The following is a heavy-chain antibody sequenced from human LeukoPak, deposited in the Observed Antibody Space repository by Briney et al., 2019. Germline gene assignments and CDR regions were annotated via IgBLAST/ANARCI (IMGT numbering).Heavy chain of an antibody. CDR3: ARGPPIVVVPAAKNGRWFDP. CDR2: INHSGST. D-gene: IGHD2-2*01. CDR1: GGSFSGYY. V-gene: IGHV4-34*01. J-gene: IGHJ5*02. Sequence: PSETLSLTCAVYGGSFSGYYWSWIRQPPGKGLEWIGEINHSGSTDYNPSLKSRVTISVDTSKNQFSLKLSSVTAADTAVYYCARGPPIVVVPAAKNGRWFDPWGQGTLVTVSS.